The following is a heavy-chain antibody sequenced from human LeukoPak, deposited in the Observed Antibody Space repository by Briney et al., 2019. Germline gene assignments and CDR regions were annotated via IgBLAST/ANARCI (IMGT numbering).Heavy chain of an antibody. V-gene: IGHV1-2*02. CDR2: INPNSGGT. D-gene: IGHD3-10*01. CDR3: ARAGSGSYYMAQYNWFDS. CDR1: GYTFTGYY. Sequence: ASVKVSCKASGYTFTGYYMHWVRQAPGQGLEWMGWINPNSGGTNYAQKFQGRVTMTRDTSISTAYMELSRLRSDDTAVYYCARAGSGSYYMAQYNWFDSWGQGTLVTVSS. J-gene: IGHJ5*01.